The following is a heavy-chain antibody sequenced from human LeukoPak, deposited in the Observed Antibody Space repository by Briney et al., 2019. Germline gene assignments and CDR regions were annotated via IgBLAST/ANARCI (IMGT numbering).Heavy chain of an antibody. Sequence: SETLSLTCTVSGGSISSHYWSWIRQPPGKGLGWIGYIYYSGSTNYNPSLKSRVTISVDTSKNQFSLKLSSVTAADTAVYYCARLKAGNWGQGTLVSVSS. J-gene: IGHJ4*02. CDR2: IYYSGST. CDR3: ARLKAGN. CDR1: GGSISSHY. V-gene: IGHV4-59*11.